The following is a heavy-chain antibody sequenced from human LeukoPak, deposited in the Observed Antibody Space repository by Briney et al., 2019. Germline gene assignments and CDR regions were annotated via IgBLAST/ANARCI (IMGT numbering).Heavy chain of an antibody. Sequence: SETLSLTCVVYGGSFSGYYWSWIRQPPGKGLEWIGEINHSGSTNYNPSLKSRVTISVDTSKNQFSLKLSPVTAADTAVYYCARGLSGLTDVWAKGPRSPPP. D-gene: IGHD6-19*01. CDR2: INHSGST. V-gene: IGHV4-34*01. J-gene: IGHJ6*02. CDR1: GGSFSGYY. CDR3: ARGLSGLTDV.